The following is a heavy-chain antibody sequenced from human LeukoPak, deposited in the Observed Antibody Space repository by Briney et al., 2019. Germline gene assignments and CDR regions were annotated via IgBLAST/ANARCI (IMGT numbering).Heavy chain of an antibody. V-gene: IGHV4-59*11. D-gene: IGHD2-2*01. Sequence: SETLSLTCTASGGSISSHYWSWIRQPPGKGLEWIGDIYYNGSTNYNPSLKSRVTISVDTSKNQFSLKLSSVTAADTAVYYCARVLGYCSSTSCPRGRFDPWGQGTLVTVSS. CDR2: IYYNGST. J-gene: IGHJ5*02. CDR1: GGSISSHY. CDR3: ARVLGYCSSTSCPRGRFDP.